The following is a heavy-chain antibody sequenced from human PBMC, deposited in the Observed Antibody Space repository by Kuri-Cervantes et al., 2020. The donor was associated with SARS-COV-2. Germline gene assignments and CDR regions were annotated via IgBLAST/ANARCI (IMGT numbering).Heavy chain of an antibody. J-gene: IGHJ6*02. D-gene: IGHD3-3*01. CDR1: GFTFTNYA. Sequence: GESLKISCAASGFTFTNYAMYWVRQSPGKGLEWVTTIWHDGTKTYYADSVRGRFTISRDNPKNTVNLQMNSLRVEDTAVYYCARGPFYRTISGGTYGMDVWGQGTTVTVSS. CDR2: IWHDGTKT. V-gene: IGHV3-33*01. CDR3: ARGPFYRTISGGTYGMDV.